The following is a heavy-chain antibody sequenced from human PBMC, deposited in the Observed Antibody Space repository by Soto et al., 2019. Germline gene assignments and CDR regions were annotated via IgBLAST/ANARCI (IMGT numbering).Heavy chain of an antibody. D-gene: IGHD3-16*02. V-gene: IGHV4-39*01. J-gene: IGHJ4*02. CDR3: ARHNGDDYIWGSYRYPSHFDY. CDR1: GGSISSSSYY. CDR2: IYYSGST. Sequence: SETLSLTCTVSGGSISSSSYYWGWIRQPPGKGLEWIGSIYYSGSTYYNPSLKSRVTISVDTSKNQFSLKLSSVTAADTAVYYCARHNGDDYIWGSYRYPSHFDYWGQGTLVTSPQ.